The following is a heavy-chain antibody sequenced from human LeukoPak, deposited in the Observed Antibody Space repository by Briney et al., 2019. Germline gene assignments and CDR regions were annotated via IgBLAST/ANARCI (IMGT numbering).Heavy chain of an antibody. Sequence: ASVKVSCKASGYTFTSYGISWVRQAPGQGLEWMGWISAYNGNTNYAQKLQGRVTMTTDTSTSTAYMELRSLRSDDTAVYYCARRRKAAAGTLSPPSDYWGQGTLDTVSS. J-gene: IGHJ4*02. V-gene: IGHV1-18*01. CDR1: GYTFTSYG. CDR3: ARRRKAAAGTLSPPSDY. CDR2: ISAYNGNT. D-gene: IGHD6-13*01.